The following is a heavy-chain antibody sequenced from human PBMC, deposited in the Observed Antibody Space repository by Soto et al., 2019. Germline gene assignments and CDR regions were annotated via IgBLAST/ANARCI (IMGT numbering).Heavy chain of an antibody. J-gene: IGHJ4*02. CDR2: ISGSGGST. V-gene: IGHV3-23*01. Sequence: PWGPMRLPCAASGVNFSGYGMSGVSKAPGKGLEWVSAISGSGGSTYYADSVKGRFTISRDNSKNTLYLQMNSLRAEDTAVYYCAKDRGSSWVFDYWGQGTLVTVSS. D-gene: IGHD6-13*01. CDR1: GVNFSGYG. CDR3: AKDRGSSWVFDY.